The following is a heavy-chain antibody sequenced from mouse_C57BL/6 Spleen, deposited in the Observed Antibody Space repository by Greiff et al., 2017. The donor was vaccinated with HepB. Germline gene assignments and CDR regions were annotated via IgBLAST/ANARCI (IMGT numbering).Heavy chain of an antibody. Sequence: EVQLQQSGPVLVKPGASVKMSCKASGYTFTDYYMNWVKQSHGKSLEWIGVINPYNGGTSYNQKFKGKATLTVDKSSSTAYMELNSLTSEDSAVYYCARSVGSSDWYFDVWGTGTTVTVSS. CDR1: GYTFTDYY. CDR3: ARSVGSSDWYFDV. CDR2: INPYNGGT. V-gene: IGHV1-19*01. J-gene: IGHJ1*03. D-gene: IGHD1-1*01.